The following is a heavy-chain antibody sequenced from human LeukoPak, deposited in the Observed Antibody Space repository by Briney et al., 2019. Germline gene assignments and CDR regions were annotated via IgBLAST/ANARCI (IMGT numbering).Heavy chain of an antibody. Sequence: PGGSLRLSCAVSGFTVSSNYMSWVRQAPGKGLEWVSIIYSGDSTFYADSVKGRFTISRDNSNTLYLQMNSLRAEDTAVYYCARGEVFDYWGQGTLVTASS. CDR3: ARGEVFDY. CDR2: IYSGDST. V-gene: IGHV3-66*01. J-gene: IGHJ4*02. CDR1: GFTVSSNY. D-gene: IGHD1-26*01.